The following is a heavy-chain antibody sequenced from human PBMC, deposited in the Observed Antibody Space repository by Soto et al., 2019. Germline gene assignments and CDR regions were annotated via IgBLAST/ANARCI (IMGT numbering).Heavy chain of an antibody. D-gene: IGHD1-7*01. CDR1: GFTFSSDA. CDR2: ISGSGGST. CDR3: AKGNSWSPALVLDI. V-gene: IGHV3-23*01. Sequence: WGSLRLSCAASGFTFSSDAMNWVRQAPGKGLEWVSAISGSGGSTYYADSVKGRFTISRDSSKNTLYLQMNSLRAEDTAVYYCAKGNSWSPALVLDIWGQGTMVTVSS. J-gene: IGHJ3*02.